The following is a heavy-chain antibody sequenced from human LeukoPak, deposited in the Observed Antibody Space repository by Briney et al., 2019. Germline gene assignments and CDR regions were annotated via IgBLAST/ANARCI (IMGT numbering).Heavy chain of an antibody. CDR3: ARHGLGQWLVRNWFDP. D-gene: IGHD6-19*01. J-gene: IGHJ5*02. CDR1: GGSFSGYY. Sequence: SETLSLTCAVYGGSFSGYYWSWIRQPPGKGLEWIGEINHSGSTNYNPSLKSRVTISVDTSKNQFSLKLSSVTAADTAVYYCARHGLGQWLVRNWFDPWGQGTLVTVSS. CDR2: INHSGST. V-gene: IGHV4-34*01.